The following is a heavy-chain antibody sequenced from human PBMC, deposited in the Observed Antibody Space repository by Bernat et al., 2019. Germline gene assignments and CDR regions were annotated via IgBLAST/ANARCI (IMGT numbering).Heavy chain of an antibody. V-gene: IGHV3-74*01. CDR3: ARDSQPPDSSSWYPFGMDV. CDR2: INSDGSST. D-gene: IGHD6-13*01. CDR1: GFTFSSYW. J-gene: IGHJ6*02. Sequence: EVQLVESGGGLVQPGGSLRLSCAASGFTFSSYWMHWVRQAPGKGLVWVSRINSDGSSTSYADSVKGRFTISRDNAKNTLYLQMNSLRAEDTAVYYCARDSQPPDSSSWYPFGMDVWGQGTTVTVSS.